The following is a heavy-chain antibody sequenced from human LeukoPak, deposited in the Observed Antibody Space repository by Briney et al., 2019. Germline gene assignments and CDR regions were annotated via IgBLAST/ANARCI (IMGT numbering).Heavy chain of an antibody. D-gene: IGHD2-15*01. V-gene: IGHV3-11*04. J-gene: IGHJ4*02. CDR3: AKAGRYCSGGSCYADY. Sequence: GGSLRLSCAASKFTFSDYFMTWIRQAPGKGLEWLSYISSSGSTIHYADSVKGRFTISRDNSKNTLYLQMNSLRAEDTAVYYCAKAGRYCSGGSCYADYWGQGTLVTVSS. CDR2: ISSSGSTI. CDR1: KFTFSDYF.